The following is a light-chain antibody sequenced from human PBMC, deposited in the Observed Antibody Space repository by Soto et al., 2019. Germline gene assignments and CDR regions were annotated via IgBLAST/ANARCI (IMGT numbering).Light chain of an antibody. J-gene: IGLJ2*01. CDR1: SSDVGSYNF. Sequence: QSVLTQPASVSGSPGQSITISCTGTSSDVGSYNFVSWYQQHPGKAPKLLIYEGSKRPSGVSDRFSGSKSGNTASLTISGRQAEDDADYYCCSYAGSSTTVVFGGGTKLTVL. CDR2: EGS. CDR3: CSYAGSSTTVV. V-gene: IGLV2-23*01.